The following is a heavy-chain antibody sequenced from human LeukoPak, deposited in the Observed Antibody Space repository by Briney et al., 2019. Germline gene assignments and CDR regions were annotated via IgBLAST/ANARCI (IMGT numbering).Heavy chain of an antibody. Sequence: ASETLSLTCTVSGGSISSGSYYWSWIRQPAGKGLVWLWRIYTSGSTNYNPSLKSRVTISVDTSKNQFSLKLSSVTAADTAVYYCAREGAPRLPGFGRFDPWGQGTLVTVSS. CDR1: GGSISSGSYY. V-gene: IGHV4-61*02. D-gene: IGHD6-6*01. J-gene: IGHJ5*02. CDR3: AREGAPRLPGFGRFDP. CDR2: IYTSGST.